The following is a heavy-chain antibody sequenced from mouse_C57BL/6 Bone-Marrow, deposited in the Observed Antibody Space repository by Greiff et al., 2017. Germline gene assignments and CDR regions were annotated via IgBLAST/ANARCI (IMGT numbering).Heavy chain of an antibody. J-gene: IGHJ1*03. V-gene: IGHV1-22*01. CDR3: ARGYYDWYFDV. Sequence: VQLKESGPELVKPGASVKMSCKASGYTFPDYNMHWVKQSHGKSLEWIGYINPNNGGTSYNQKFKGKATLTVNKSSSTAYMELRSLTSEDSAVYYCARGYYDWYFDVWGTGTTVTVSS. CDR2: INPNNGGT. CDR1: GYTFPDYN. D-gene: IGHD1-1*02.